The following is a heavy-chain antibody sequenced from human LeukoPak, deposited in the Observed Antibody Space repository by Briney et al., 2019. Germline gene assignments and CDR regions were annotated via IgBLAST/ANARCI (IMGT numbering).Heavy chain of an antibody. V-gene: IGHV4-30-4*01. CDR1: GGSISSGDYY. Sequence: PSENLSLTCTVSGGSISSGDYYWSWIRQPPGKGLEWIGYIYYSGSTYYNPSLKSRVTISVDTSKNQFSLKLSSVTAADTAVYYCARGSLWFGNPYFDYWGQGTLVTVSS. J-gene: IGHJ4*02. D-gene: IGHD3-10*01. CDR2: IYYSGST. CDR3: ARGSLWFGNPYFDY.